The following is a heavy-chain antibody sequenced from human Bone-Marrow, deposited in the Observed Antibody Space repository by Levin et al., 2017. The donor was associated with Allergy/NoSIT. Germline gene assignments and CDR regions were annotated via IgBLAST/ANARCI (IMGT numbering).Heavy chain of an antibody. CDR1: GFTFSSSG. CDR2: IWYDGSNK. CDR3: AREGPPGVDDPKNFDY. D-gene: IGHD3-10*01. V-gene: IGHV3-33*01. Sequence: LSLTCAASGFTFSSSGMHWVRQAPGKGLEWVAVIWYDGSNKYYADSVKGRFTISRDNSKNTLYLQMNSLRAEDTAVYYCAREGPPGVDDPKNFDYWGQGTLVTVSS. J-gene: IGHJ4*02.